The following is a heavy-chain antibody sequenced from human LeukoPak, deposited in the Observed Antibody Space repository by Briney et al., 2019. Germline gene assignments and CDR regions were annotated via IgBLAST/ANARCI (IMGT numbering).Heavy chain of an antibody. CDR3: ARDGIAAAGTYYYYGMDV. CDR1: GFTVINYA. D-gene: IGHD6-13*01. V-gene: IGHV3-23*01. CDR2: IRESSGDT. Sequence: GGSLRLSCAASGFTVINYAMNWVRQAPGKGLEWVSTIRESSGDTYYEDSVKGRFTIYRDISKNTVYLQMNSLRAEDTAVYYCARDGIAAAGTYYYYGMDVWGQGTTVTVSS. J-gene: IGHJ6*02.